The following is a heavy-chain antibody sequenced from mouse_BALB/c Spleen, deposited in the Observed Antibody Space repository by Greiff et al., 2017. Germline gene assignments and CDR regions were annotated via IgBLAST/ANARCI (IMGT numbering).Heavy chain of an antibody. Sequence: EVQGVESGGGLVKPGGSLKLSCAASGFTFSSYAMSWVRQSPEKRLEWVAEISSGGSYTYYPDTVTGRFTISRDNAKNTLYLEMSSLRSEDTAMYYCARDLVGYHWYFDVWGAGTTVTVSS. V-gene: IGHV5-9-4*01. J-gene: IGHJ1*01. CDR1: GFTFSSYA. CDR3: ARDLVGYHWYFDV. D-gene: IGHD2-2*01. CDR2: ISSGGSYT.